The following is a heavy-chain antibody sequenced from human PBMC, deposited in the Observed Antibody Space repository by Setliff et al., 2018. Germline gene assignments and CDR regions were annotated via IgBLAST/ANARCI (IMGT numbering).Heavy chain of an antibody. CDR2: IKQDGSEK. D-gene: IGHD1-1*01. CDR3: VRPRGEPYYYMDV. V-gene: IGHV3-7*03. CDR1: GFSFSRHW. Sequence: GGSLRLSCVVSGFSFSRHWMSWVRQAPGKGLEWVADIKQDGSEKYYVDSVKGRFTVSRDKAKNSLYLQMNSLRAEDTALYYCVRPRGEPYYYMDVWGKGTTVTVSS. J-gene: IGHJ6*03.